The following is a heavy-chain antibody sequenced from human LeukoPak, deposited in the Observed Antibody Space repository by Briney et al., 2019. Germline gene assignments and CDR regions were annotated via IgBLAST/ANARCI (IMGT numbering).Heavy chain of an antibody. CDR2: INPSGGST. D-gene: IGHD3-10*01. CDR3: ARDTHYYGSGSYYSGIDY. CDR1: GYTFTSYY. Sequence: GASVKVSFKASGYTFTSYYMHWVRQAPGQGLEWMGIINPSGGSTSYAQKFQGRVTMTRDTSTSTVYMELSSLRSEDTAVYYCARDTHYYGSGSYYSGIDYWGQGTLVTVSS. V-gene: IGHV1-46*01. J-gene: IGHJ4*02.